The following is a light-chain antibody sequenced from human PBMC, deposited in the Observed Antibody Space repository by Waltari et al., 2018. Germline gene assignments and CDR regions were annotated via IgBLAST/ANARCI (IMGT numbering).Light chain of an antibody. Sequence: QSVLTQPPSASVTPGQRVTISCSGSSSNIGSNYVYWYQQLPGTAPKLLIYRNNQRPSGVPDRCAGSKSGTSASLAISGLRSEDEADYYCAAWDDSLSGRVVFGGGTKLTVL. V-gene: IGLV1-47*01. J-gene: IGLJ2*01. CDR1: SSNIGSNY. CDR3: AAWDDSLSGRVV. CDR2: RNN.